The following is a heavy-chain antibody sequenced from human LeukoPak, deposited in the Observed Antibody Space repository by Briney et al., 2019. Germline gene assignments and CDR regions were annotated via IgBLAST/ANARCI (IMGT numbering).Heavy chain of an antibody. V-gene: IGHV3-30*01. Sequence: PGRSLRLSCAASGFAFSGYAMHWVRQAPGKGLEWVAVISYDGSNKYYADSVKGRFTISRDNSKNTLYLQMNSLRAEDTAVYYCARPGDFWSGYYNYYFDYWGQGTLVTVSS. J-gene: IGHJ4*02. D-gene: IGHD3-3*01. CDR2: ISYDGSNK. CDR3: ARPGDFWSGYYNYYFDY. CDR1: GFAFSGYA.